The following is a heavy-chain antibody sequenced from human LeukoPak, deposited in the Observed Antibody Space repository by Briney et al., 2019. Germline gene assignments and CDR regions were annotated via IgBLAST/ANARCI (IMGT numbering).Heavy chain of an antibody. CDR3: AREYSSGWYSTWFDP. J-gene: IGHJ5*02. CDR1: GFTVSSNY. V-gene: IGHV3-53*01. CDR2: IYSGGST. D-gene: IGHD6-19*01. Sequence: GGSPRLSCAASGFTVSSNYMSWVRQAPGKGLEWVSVIYSGGSTYYADSVKGRFTISRDNSKNTLYLQMNSLRAEDTAVYYCAREYSSGWYSTWFDPWGQGTLLTVSS.